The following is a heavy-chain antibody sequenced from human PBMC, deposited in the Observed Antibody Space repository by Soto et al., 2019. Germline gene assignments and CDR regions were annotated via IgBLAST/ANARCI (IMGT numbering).Heavy chain of an antibody. D-gene: IGHD6-13*01. CDR2: IYPGDHET. Sequence: GESLKISCQCSGYTFSNFWIGWVRQLPGKGLEWMGIIYPGDHETRYSPSFHGKVTISADKSINTAYLQWNSLEASDTALYLCARSPRSSPYFDYWGQGALVTVSS. J-gene: IGHJ4*02. V-gene: IGHV5-51*01. CDR3: ARSPRSSPYFDY. CDR1: GYTFSNFW.